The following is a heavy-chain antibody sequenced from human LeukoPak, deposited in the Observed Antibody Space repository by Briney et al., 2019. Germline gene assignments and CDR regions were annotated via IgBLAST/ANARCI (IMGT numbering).Heavy chain of an antibody. J-gene: IGHJ4*02. CDR2: INPNNGGT. V-gene: IGHV1-2*02. Sequence: ASVKVSCKASGYTLTDHYMHWVRQAPGQGLEWMGWINPNNGGTNFAQKFQGRVTMTRDTSISTAYMELSSLTSDDTAVYYCARGIVGAHQLIAYWGQGTLVTVSS. CDR3: ARGIVGAHQLIAY. CDR1: GYTLTDHY. D-gene: IGHD1-26*01.